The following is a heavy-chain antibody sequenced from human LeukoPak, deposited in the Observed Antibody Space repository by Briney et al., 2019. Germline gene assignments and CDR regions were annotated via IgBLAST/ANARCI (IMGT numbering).Heavy chain of an antibody. V-gene: IGHV1-18*01. J-gene: IGHJ5*02. CDR3: AKDEGVANRWFDP. CDR2: ISAYNGNT. D-gene: IGHD5-12*01. CDR1: GYTFTSYG. Sequence: ASVKVSCKASGYTFTSYGISWVRQAPGQGLEGMGWISAYNGNTSYAQKLQGRVTMTTDTSTTTAYMELTGLRSEDTAVYYCAKDEGVANRWFDPWGQGTLVTVSS.